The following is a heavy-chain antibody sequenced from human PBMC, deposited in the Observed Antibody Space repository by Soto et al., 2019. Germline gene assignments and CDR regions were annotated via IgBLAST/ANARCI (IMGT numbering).Heavy chain of an antibody. CDR2: IGNSGGDT. CDR3: ATEGIYKTEPH. CDR1: GFSFSTYG. Sequence: PGGSLRLSCVASGFSFSTYGMSWARQAPGKGLEWVSAIGNSGGDTYSAASVKGRFTISRDNSKNTVYLQMNSLRAEDTAVYYCATEGIYKTEPHWGQGTLVTVSS. J-gene: IGHJ4*02. D-gene: IGHD3-3*02. V-gene: IGHV3-23*01.